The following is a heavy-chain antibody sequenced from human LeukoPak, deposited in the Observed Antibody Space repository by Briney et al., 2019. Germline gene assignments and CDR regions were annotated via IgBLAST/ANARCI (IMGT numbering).Heavy chain of an antibody. Sequence: GGSLRLSCAASGFTFSSYAMSWVRLAPGKGLEWVSAISGSGGSTYYADSVKGRFTISRDNSKNTLYLQMNSLRAEDTAVYYCAKGGYSSGWYRDYFDYWGQGTLVTVSS. D-gene: IGHD6-19*01. CDR1: GFTFSSYA. CDR3: AKGGYSSGWYRDYFDY. J-gene: IGHJ4*02. CDR2: ISGSGGST. V-gene: IGHV3-23*01.